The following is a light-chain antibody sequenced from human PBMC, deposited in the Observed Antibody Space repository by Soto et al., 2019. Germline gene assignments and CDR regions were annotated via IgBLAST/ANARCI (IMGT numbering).Light chain of an antibody. CDR2: GVY. V-gene: IGKV3-20*01. J-gene: IGKJ3*01. CDR1: QSLRTNS. Sequence: EMVLTQSPCTLSLSLGERATLSCRASQSLRTNSLAWYQQKPGQAPRLLISGVYSRAAGIPDRFSGSGSGTDFTLTISRLEPEDFTVYYCQQYGISPFTFGQGTKVDIK. CDR3: QQYGISPFT.